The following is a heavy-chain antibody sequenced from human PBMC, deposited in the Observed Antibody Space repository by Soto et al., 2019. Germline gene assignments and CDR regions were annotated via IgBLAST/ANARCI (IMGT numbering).Heavy chain of an antibody. CDR2: INTDGSST. D-gene: IGHD5-12*01. Sequence: EVQLVESGGGLVQPGGSLRLSCAASGFTFSTYWMHWVRQAPGKGLVWVSRINTDGSSTTYADSVKGRFTISIDNVKNTLYLQMNRLRADDTAVYYCARGLAWPHASNVFDIWGQGTMVTVSS. J-gene: IGHJ3*02. V-gene: IGHV3-74*01. CDR1: GFTFSTYW. CDR3: ARGLAWPHASNVFDI.